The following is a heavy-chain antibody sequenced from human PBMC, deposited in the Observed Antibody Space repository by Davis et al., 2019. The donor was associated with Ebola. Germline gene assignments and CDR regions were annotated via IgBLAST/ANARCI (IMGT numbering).Heavy chain of an antibody. J-gene: IGHJ4*02. CDR1: GYSIISGDY. CDR2: IYRSGDT. D-gene: IGHD1-26*01. V-gene: IGHV4-38-2*02. Sequence: MPSETLSLTCTVSGYSIISGDYWGWIRQPPGKGLEWIGTIYRSGDTYYNPSLKSRVTISIDTSKNQFSLKVTSVTAADTAVYYCAKAPGSYSKSDHWGQGTLVTVSS. CDR3: AKAPGSYSKSDH.